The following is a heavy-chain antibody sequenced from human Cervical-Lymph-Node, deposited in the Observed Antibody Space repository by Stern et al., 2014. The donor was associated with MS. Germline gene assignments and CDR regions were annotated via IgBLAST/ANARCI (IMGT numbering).Heavy chain of an antibody. V-gene: IGHV4-61*02. Sequence: VQLQESGPGLVKPSQTLSLTCTVSGGSVSTYNYYWTWIRQPAGKGLEWIGRIYASGNTNYNPSLKGRVTISLDTSRNQFSLKLPSVTAADTAVYYCATSGGRRGDFRDYWGQGTLVTVSS. CDR2: IYASGNT. D-gene: IGHD4-17*01. CDR3: ATSGGRRGDFRDY. CDR1: GGSVSTYNYY. J-gene: IGHJ4*02.